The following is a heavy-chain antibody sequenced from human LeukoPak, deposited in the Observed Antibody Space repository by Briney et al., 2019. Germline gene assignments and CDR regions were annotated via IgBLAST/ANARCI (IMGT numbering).Heavy chain of an antibody. D-gene: IGHD6-19*01. CDR2: IKQDGSET. V-gene: IGHV3-7*01. CDR3: ARSANTGWWNY. J-gene: IGHJ4*02. CDR1: GFTFSTYW. Sequence: GGSLRLSCAASGFTFSTYWMSWVRQAPREGLEWVANIKQDGSETYYLDSVKGRFTISRDNAENALYLQMNSLRDEDTAVYYCARSANTGWWNYWGQGALVTVSS.